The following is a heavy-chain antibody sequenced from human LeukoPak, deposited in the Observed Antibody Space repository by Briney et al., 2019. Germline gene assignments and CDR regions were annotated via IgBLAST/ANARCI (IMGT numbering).Heavy chain of an antibody. CDR1: GFTFSSYG. Sequence: PGGSLRLSCAASGFTFSSYGMHWVRQAPGKGLEWVAVISYDGSNKYYADSVKGRFTISRDNSKNTLYLQMNSLRAEDTAVYYCAREYYGSGSSRSYYYYYGMDVWGQGTTVTVSS. J-gene: IGHJ6*02. CDR3: AREYYGSGSSRSYYYYYGMDV. D-gene: IGHD3-10*01. CDR2: ISYDGSNK. V-gene: IGHV3-30*03.